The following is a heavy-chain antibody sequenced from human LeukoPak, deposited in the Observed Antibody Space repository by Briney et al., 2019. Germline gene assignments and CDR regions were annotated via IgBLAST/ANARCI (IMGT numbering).Heavy chain of an antibody. CDR1: GDSVSSNSAA. Sequence: PSQTLSLTCAISGDSVSSNSAAWNWIRQSPSRGLEWRGRTYYRSKWYNDYAVSVKGRITINPDTSKNQFSLQLNSVTPEDTAVYYCARDVDVYGGNYFDYWGQGTLVTVSS. J-gene: IGHJ4*02. CDR2: TYYRSKWYN. V-gene: IGHV6-1*01. D-gene: IGHD4-23*01. CDR3: ARDVDVYGGNYFDY.